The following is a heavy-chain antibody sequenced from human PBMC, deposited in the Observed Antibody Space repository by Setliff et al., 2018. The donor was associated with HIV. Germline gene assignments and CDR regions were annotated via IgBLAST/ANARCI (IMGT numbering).Heavy chain of an antibody. CDR1: GESISSKNYY. CDR2: INYNGIT. Sequence: PSETLSLTCIVSGESISSKNYYWGWIRQPPGKGLEWIGSINYNGITYYNPSLKSRVTISVDTSQNQFSLKLSSVTAADTAIYYCARRIYGNNPYFDYWSQGTLVTVSS. J-gene: IGHJ4*02. CDR3: ARRIYGNNPYFDY. D-gene: IGHD4-17*01. V-gene: IGHV4-39*07.